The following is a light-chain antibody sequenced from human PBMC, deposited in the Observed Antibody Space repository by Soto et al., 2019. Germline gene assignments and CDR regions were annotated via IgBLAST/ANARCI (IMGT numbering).Light chain of an antibody. J-gene: IGKJ4*01. Sequence: EIVMMQSPATLSVSPGERATLSCRANQTISSNLAWYQQKPGLAPRLLISGASTRATGVPARFSASGSVTDFTLTISNLQSEDFAVYYCQQYNSWPLTFGGGTKVESK. CDR1: QTISSN. V-gene: IGKV3-15*01. CDR3: QQYNSWPLT. CDR2: GAS.